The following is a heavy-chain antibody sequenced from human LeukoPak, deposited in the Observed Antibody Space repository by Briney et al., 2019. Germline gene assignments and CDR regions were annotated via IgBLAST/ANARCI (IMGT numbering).Heavy chain of an antibody. CDR3: ARGYAEYFQH. CDR1: GGSISGYY. J-gene: IGHJ1*01. D-gene: IGHD5-18*01. Sequence: PSETLSLTCTVSGGSISGYYWSWIRQPPGKGLEWIGYIYYSGSTNYNPSLKSRVTISVDTSKNQFSLKLSSVTAADTAVYYCARGYAEYFQHWGQGTLVTVSS. V-gene: IGHV4-59*01. CDR2: IYYSGST.